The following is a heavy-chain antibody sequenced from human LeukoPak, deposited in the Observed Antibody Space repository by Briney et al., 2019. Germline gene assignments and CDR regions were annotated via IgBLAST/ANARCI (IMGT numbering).Heavy chain of an antibody. D-gene: IGHD4-23*01. CDR1: GFTFSSYS. CDR2: IRTTTPTI. Sequence: GGSLRLSRAASGFTFSSYSMNWVRQAPGKGLEWVAYIRTTTPTIYYADSVKGRFTISRDDAKNSLSLQMNSLRVEDTAIYYCARDHRWGFDYWGQGILVTVSS. J-gene: IGHJ4*02. V-gene: IGHV3-48*01. CDR3: ARDHRWGFDY.